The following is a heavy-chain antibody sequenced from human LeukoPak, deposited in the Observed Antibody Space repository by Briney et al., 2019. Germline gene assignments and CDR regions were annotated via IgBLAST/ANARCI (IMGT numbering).Heavy chain of an antibody. CDR3: ARDDSSADYYYYYMDV. D-gene: IGHD2-21*01. V-gene: IGHV3-74*01. Sequence: PGGSLRISCAASGFTVSSNYMSWVRQAPGKGLVWVSFINPDGSTTNYADSVKGRFTISRDNAKNALYLQMNSLRAEDTAVYYCARDDSSADYYYYYMDVWGKGTTVTVSS. CDR2: INPDGSTT. CDR1: GFTVSSNY. J-gene: IGHJ6*03.